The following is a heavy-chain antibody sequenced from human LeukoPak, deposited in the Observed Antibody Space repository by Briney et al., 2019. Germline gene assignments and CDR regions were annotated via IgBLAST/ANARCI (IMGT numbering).Heavy chain of an antibody. V-gene: IGHV3-66*02. J-gene: IGHJ4*02. Sequence: GGSLRLSCAASGFTVTNNDMSWVRQAPGKGPEWVSAIYSGDTNYADSVKGRFTISRDNSKNTLYLQMNSLRAEDTAVYYCTKGGTGWNYFDCWGQGTLVTVSS. CDR3: TKGGTGWNYFDC. CDR1: GFTVTNND. D-gene: IGHD6-19*01. CDR2: IYSGDT.